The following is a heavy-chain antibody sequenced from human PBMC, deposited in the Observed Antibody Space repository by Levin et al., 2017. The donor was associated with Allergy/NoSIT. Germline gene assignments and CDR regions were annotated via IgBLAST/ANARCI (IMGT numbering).Heavy chain of an antibody. V-gene: IGHV3-33*01. Sequence: GGSLRLSCAASGFTFSSYGMHWVRQAPGKGLEWVAVIWYDGSNKYYADSVKGRFTISRDNSKNTLYLQMNSLRAEDTAVYYCARVAYTGYNWNELIDYWGQGTLVTVSS. CDR1: GFTFSSYG. CDR2: IWYDGSNK. J-gene: IGHJ4*02. D-gene: IGHD1-1*01. CDR3: ARVAYTGYNWNELIDY.